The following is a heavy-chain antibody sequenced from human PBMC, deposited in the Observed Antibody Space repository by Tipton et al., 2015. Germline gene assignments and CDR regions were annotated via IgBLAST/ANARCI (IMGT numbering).Heavy chain of an antibody. CDR2: ISGTSSYI. Sequence: SLRLSCAASGFTFSSYNMHWVRQAPGKGLEWVSSISGTSSYIYYSDSVKGRFTISRDNGKSSLFLQMNSLRAEDAAVYYCARDRNVLRVLEWQIYGMDVWGQGTTVIVSS. CDR3: ARDRNVLRVLEWQIYGMDV. J-gene: IGHJ6*02. CDR1: GFTFSSYN. V-gene: IGHV3-21*01. D-gene: IGHD3-3*01.